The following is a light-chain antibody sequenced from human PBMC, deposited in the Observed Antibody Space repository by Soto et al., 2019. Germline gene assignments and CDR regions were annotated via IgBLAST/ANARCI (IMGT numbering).Light chain of an antibody. Sequence: QSVLTQPPSASGSPGQSVTISCTGTSSDVGGYNYVSWYQQHPGKAPKFLIYEVSERPSGVPDRFSGSKSGNTASLTVSGLQAEDEADYYCCSYTGSNNFVVFGGGTKVTVL. CDR1: SSDVGGYNY. CDR2: EVS. V-gene: IGLV2-8*01. J-gene: IGLJ2*01. CDR3: CSYTGSNNFVV.